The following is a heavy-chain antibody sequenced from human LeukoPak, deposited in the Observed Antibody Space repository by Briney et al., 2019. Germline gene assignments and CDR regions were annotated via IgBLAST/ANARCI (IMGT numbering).Heavy chain of an antibody. J-gene: IGHJ4*02. V-gene: IGHV4-4*07. CDR3: ARDTVGATDY. CDR1: GGSISGYY. Sequence: SETLSLTCTVSGGSISGYYWSWIRQPAGKGLEWVGRIYSSGSTNYNPSLKTRVTMSVDTSKNQFSLKLSSVTAADTAVYYCARDTVGATDYWGQGTLVTVSS. CDR2: IYSSGST. D-gene: IGHD1-26*01.